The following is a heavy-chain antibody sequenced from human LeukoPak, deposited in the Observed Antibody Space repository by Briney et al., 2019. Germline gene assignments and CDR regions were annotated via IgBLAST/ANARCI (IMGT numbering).Heavy chain of an antibody. Sequence: SETLSLTCTVSGGSISSSSYYWGWIRQPPGKGLEWIGSIYYSGSTYYNPSLKSRVTISVDTSKNQFSLKLSSVTAADTAVYYCAREKGTSGGYYYYYYMDVWGKGTTVTVSS. D-gene: IGHD3-10*01. V-gene: IGHV4-39*07. CDR2: IYYSGST. CDR1: GGSISSSSYY. CDR3: AREKGTSGGYYYYYYMDV. J-gene: IGHJ6*03.